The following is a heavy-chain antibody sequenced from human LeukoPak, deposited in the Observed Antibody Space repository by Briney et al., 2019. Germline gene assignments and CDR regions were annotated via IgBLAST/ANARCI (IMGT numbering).Heavy chain of an antibody. D-gene: IGHD3-10*01. CDR3: ARFWGRVRGVHTKPLWADQ. J-gene: IGHJ4*02. CDR2: IYHSGST. Sequence: SETLSLTCTVSGGSISSGGYYWSWIRQPPGKGLEWIGYIYHSGSTYYNPSLKSRVTVSVDTSKNQFSLKVYSVIAADTAVYYCARFWGRVRGVHTKPLWADQWGQGTLVTVSS. V-gene: IGHV4-30-2*01. CDR1: GGSISSGGYY.